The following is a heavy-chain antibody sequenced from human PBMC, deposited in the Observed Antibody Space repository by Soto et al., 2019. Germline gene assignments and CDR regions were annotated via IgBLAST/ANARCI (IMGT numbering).Heavy chain of an antibody. D-gene: IGHD6-13*01. J-gene: IGHJ4*02. CDR2: ISGSGDTT. V-gene: IGHV3-23*01. Sequence: GGSLRLSCAASGFTFSIYAMSWVRQAPGKGLEWVSTISGSGDTTKYPDSVKGRFTISRDNSKNTVYLQMYSLRAEDTAIYYCAKERGNSKSWYLYDYWGQGTLVTVSS. CDR3: AKERGNSKSWYLYDY. CDR1: GFTFSIYA.